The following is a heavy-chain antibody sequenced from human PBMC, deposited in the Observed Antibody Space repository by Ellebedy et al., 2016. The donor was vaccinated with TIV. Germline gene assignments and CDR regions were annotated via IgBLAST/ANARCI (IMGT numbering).Heavy chain of an antibody. J-gene: IGHJ4*02. Sequence: PGGSLRLSCLASGFTFGDHTLSRFRHAPGKGLEWVGLIRGKPYGGTAEHAASVKGRFFISRDDSKSTTYLQMNNLKADDTAVYYCSRGRGDWGQGVLVAVSS. CDR1: GFTFGDHT. D-gene: IGHD3-10*01. V-gene: IGHV3-49*03. CDR3: SRGRGD. CDR2: IRGKPYGGTA.